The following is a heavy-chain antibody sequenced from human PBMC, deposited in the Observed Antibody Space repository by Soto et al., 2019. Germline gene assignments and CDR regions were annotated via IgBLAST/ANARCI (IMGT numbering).Heavy chain of an antibody. CDR3: ARAEYCSSPSCYPYSSSSAGYYYGMDV. CDR2: IYYSGST. CDR1: GGSISSGDYY. Sequence: QVQLQESGPGLVKPSQTLSLTCTVSGGSISSGDYYWSWIRQPPGKGLEWIGYIYYSGSTYYNPSLKSRVTISVDTSKNQFSLTLSSVTAADTAVYYCARAEYCSSPSCYPYSSSSAGYYYGMDVWGQGTTVTVSS. D-gene: IGHD2-2*01. V-gene: IGHV4-30-4*01. J-gene: IGHJ6*02.